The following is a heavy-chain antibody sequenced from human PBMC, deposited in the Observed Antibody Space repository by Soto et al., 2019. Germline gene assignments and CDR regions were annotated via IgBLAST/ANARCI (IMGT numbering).Heavy chain of an antibody. D-gene: IGHD6-13*01. V-gene: IGHV4-39*01. CDR1: GGSISSSSYY. Sequence: QLQLQESGPGLVKPSETLSLTCTVSGGSISSSSYYWGWIRQPPGKGLEWIGSIYYSGSTYYNPSLKSRVTISVDTSKNQFSLKLSSVTAADTAVYYCARCLRTQQLVRSYYYYYMDVWGKGTTVTVSS. J-gene: IGHJ6*03. CDR3: ARCLRTQQLVRSYYYYYMDV. CDR2: IYYSGST.